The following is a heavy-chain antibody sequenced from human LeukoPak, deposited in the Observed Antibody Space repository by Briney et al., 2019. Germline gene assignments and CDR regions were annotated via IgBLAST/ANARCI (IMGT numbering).Heavy chain of an antibody. V-gene: IGHV3-66*01. CDR3: ARSGPTVLWSKYFDY. J-gene: IGHJ4*02. CDR1: GFTVNTFY. Sequence: GGSLRLSCAASGFTVNTFYMSWVRQAPGKGLEWVSVLYTAGVTYYAASVQGRFTISRDTSKNTLFLQMDDLRADDTATYYCARSGPTVLWSKYFDYWGQGALVTVSS. CDR2: LYTAGVT. D-gene: IGHD3-10*01.